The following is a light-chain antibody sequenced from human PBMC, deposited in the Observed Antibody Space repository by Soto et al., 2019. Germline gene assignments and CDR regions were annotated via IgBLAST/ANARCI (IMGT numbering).Light chain of an antibody. V-gene: IGKV3D-20*02. J-gene: IGKJ5*01. CDR3: QQRSNWQIT. Sequence: EVVMTQSPATLSVSPGEGVTLSCRANQGIGDTLAWYQHKPGQTPRLLIYGASSRATGIPDRFSGSGSGTDFTLTISRLEPEDFAVYYCQQRSNWQITFGQGTRLEIK. CDR2: GAS. CDR1: QGIGDT.